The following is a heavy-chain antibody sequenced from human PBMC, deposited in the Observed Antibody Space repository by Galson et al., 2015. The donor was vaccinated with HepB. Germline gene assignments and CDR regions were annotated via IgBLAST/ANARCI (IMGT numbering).Heavy chain of an antibody. CDR3: ARVGYCSGGSCYSGWFDP. J-gene: IGHJ5*02. CDR2: ISAYNGNT. CDR1: GYTFTSYG. Sequence: VKVSCKASGYTFTSYGISWVRQAPGQGLEWMGWISAYNGNTNYAQKLQGRVTMTTDTSTSTAYMELRSLRSDDTAVYYCARVGYCSGGSCYSGWFDPWGQGTLVTVSS. D-gene: IGHD2-15*01. V-gene: IGHV1-18*01.